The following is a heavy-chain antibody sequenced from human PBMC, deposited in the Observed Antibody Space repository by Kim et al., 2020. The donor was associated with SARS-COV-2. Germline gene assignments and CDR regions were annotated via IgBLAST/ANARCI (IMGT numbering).Heavy chain of an antibody. Sequence: SETLSLTCTVSGGSISSSSYYWGWLRQPPGKGLDWIGSIYYSGSPYYNPSLKSRVTISVDTSKNQFSLKLSSVTAADTAVYCCARLGYWVFDCWGQGTLGTVPS. V-gene: IGHV4-39*01. D-gene: IGHD2-2*03. CDR2: IYYSGSP. CDR1: GGSISSSSYY. CDR3: ARLGYWVFDC. J-gene: IGHJ4*02.